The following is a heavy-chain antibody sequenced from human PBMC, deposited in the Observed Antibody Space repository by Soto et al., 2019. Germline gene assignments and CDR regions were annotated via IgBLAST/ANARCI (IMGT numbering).Heavy chain of an antibody. J-gene: IGHJ4*02. CDR1: GGSISSGGYY. D-gene: IGHD3-22*01. CDR3: ARTHTRYYDISASSNRTFHCDS. Sequence: KPSETLSLTCNVSGGSISSGGYYWNWIRQIPGRGLEWIGYISYSASSFYNPSLESRVSVSIDTSGNQFSLNLSSMTAADPAVYFCARTHTRYYDISASSNRTFHCDSCVQESLVTVSS. V-gene: IGHV4-31*03. CDR2: ISYSASS.